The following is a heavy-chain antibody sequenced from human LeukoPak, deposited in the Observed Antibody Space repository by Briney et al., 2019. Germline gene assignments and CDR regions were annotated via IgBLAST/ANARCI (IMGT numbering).Heavy chain of an antibody. J-gene: IGHJ4*02. V-gene: IGHV1-46*01. D-gene: IGHD6-13*01. CDR3: ARWGIAAAGFDY. CDR2: INPSGGST. Sequence: ASVKVSCKASGYTFTSYGISWVRQAPGQGLEWMGIINPSGGSTSYAQKFQGRVTMTRDMSTSTVYMELSSLRSEDTAVYYCARWGIAAAGFDYWGQGTLVTVSS. CDR1: GYTFTSYG.